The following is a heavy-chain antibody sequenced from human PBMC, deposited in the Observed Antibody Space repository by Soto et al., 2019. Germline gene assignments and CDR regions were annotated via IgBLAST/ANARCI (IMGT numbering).Heavy chain of an antibody. CDR1: GGTFSSYT. CDR2: INPNSGNT. Sequence: GASVKVSCKASGGTFSSYTISWVRQAPGQGLEWMGWINPNSGNTGYAQKLQGRVTMTRNTSISTAYMELSSLRSEDTAVYYCARGVSVLRFLEWLLRGQFDYWGQGTLVTVSS. J-gene: IGHJ4*02. CDR3: ARGVSVLRFLEWLLRGQFDY. D-gene: IGHD3-3*01. V-gene: IGHV1-8*02.